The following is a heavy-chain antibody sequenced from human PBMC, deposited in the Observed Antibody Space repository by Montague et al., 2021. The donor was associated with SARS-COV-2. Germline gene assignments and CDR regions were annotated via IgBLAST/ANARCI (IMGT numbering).Heavy chain of an antibody. J-gene: IGHJ4*02. CDR3: ARGGWGAPGTGRLFDY. CDR2: TYYRSKWYN. D-gene: IGHD3-10*01. V-gene: IGHV6-1*01. CDR1: GDSVSSNSAA. Sequence: CAISGDSVSSNSAAWNWIRQSPSRGLEWLGRTYYRSKWYNDYAVSVKSRITINPDTSKNQFSLQLNPVTPEDTAVYYCARGGWGAPGTGRLFDYWGQGTLVPVSS.